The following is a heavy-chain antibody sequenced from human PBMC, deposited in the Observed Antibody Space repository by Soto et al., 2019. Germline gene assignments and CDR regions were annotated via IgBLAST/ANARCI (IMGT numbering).Heavy chain of an antibody. Sequence: PSETLSLTCTVSGGSISSYYWSWIRQPPGKGLEWIGYIYYSGSTNYNPSLKSRVTISVDTSKNQFSLKLSSVTAADTAVYYCAREGPGGDFLNWGQGTLVTVSS. D-gene: IGHD2-21*02. V-gene: IGHV4-59*01. CDR3: AREGPGGDFLN. CDR1: GGSISSYY. J-gene: IGHJ4*02. CDR2: IYYSGST.